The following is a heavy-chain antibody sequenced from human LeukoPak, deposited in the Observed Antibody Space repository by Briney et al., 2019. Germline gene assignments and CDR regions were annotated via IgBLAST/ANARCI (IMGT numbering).Heavy chain of an antibody. Sequence: SETLSLTCTVSGGSISSYYWSWIRQPAGKGLEWIGRIYTSGSTNYNASLKSRVSMSVDTSKNQFSLKLSSVTAADTAVFCCARENSGSYREFDYWGQGTLVTVSS. J-gene: IGHJ4*02. CDR3: ARENSGSYREFDY. CDR2: IYTSGST. D-gene: IGHD1-26*01. V-gene: IGHV4-4*07. CDR1: GGSISSYY.